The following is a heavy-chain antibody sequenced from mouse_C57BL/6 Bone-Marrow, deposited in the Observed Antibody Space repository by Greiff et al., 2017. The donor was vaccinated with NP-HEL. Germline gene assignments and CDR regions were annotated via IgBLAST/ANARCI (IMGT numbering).Heavy chain of an antibody. D-gene: IGHD2-2*01. V-gene: IGHV2-2*01. J-gene: IGHJ4*01. CDR3: ARWLRRDGITYYYAMDY. CDR1: GFSLTSYG. Sequence: VQVVESGPGLVQPSQSLSITCTVSGFSLTSYGVHWVRQSPGKGLEWLGVIWSGGSTDYNAAFISRLSISKDNSKSQVFFKMNSLQADDTAIYYCARWLRRDGITYYYAMDYWGQGTSVTVSS. CDR2: IWSGGST.